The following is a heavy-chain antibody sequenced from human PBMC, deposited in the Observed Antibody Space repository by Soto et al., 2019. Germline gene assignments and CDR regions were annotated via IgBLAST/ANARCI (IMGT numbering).Heavy chain of an antibody. CDR2: ISAYNGNT. D-gene: IGHD5-18*01. CDR1: GYTFTSYG. V-gene: IGHV1-18*01. CDR3: ARLTYSYGAPDYFDY. J-gene: IGHJ4*02. Sequence: ASVKVSCKASGYTFTSYGISWVRQAPGQGLEWMGWISAYNGNTNYAQKLQGRVTMTTDTSTSTAYMELRSLRSDDTAVYYCARLTYSYGAPDYFDYWGQGTLVTVS.